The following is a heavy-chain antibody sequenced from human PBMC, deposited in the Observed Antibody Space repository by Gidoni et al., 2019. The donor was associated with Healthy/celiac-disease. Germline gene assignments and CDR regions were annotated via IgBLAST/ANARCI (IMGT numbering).Heavy chain of an antibody. CDR2: ISDDGSNK. D-gene: IGHD5-12*01. CDR3: ARRSGYDEYYFDY. V-gene: IGHV3-30*01. Sequence: QLQLVESGDGVVQPGRSLRLSCAASGFTFSSYAMHWVRQAPGTGLEWVAVISDDGSNKYYADSVKGRFTISRDNSKNTLYLQMNSLRAEDTAVYYCARRSGYDEYYFDYWGQGTLVTVSS. J-gene: IGHJ4*02. CDR1: GFTFSSYA.